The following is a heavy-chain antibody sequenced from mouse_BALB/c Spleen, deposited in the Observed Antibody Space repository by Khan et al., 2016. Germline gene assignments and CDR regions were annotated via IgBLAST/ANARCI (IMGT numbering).Heavy chain of an antibody. CDR3: AREGLRRGFDY. CDR2: ISDGGSYT. Sequence: EVELVEPGGGLVKSGGSLKLSCAAFGFTFSDYYMYLVRQTPEKRLEWVATISDGGSYTYYPDSVKGRFTISRDHAKNHLYLQMSSLKSEDTAMYYCAREGLRRGFDYWGQGTLVTVSA. CDR1: GFTFSDYY. J-gene: IGHJ3*01. V-gene: IGHV5-4*02. D-gene: IGHD2-4*01.